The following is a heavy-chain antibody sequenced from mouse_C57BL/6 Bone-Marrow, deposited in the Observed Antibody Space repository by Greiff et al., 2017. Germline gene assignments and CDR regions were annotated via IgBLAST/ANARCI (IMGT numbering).Heavy chain of an antibody. CDR3: ARGGSYRFDY. CDR1: GYTFTSYW. CDR2: IDPSDSYT. V-gene: IGHV1-50*01. D-gene: IGHD2-10*01. Sequence: VQLQQPGAELVKPGASVKLSCKASGYTFTSYWMQWVKQRPGQGLEWIGEIDPSDSYTNYNQKFKGKATLTVDTSSSTAYMQLSSLTSEDSAVYYCARGGSYRFDYWGQGTTLTVSS. J-gene: IGHJ2*01.